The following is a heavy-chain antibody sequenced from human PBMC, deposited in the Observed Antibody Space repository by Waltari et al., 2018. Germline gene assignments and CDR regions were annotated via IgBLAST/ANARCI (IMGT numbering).Heavy chain of an antibody. D-gene: IGHD3-22*01. J-gene: IGHJ3*02. V-gene: IGHV3-53*01. CDR2: IYSGGST. CDR1: GFTVSSNY. CDR3: AREVGNYYGSSGYHDAFDI. Sequence: EGQLVESGGGLIQPGGSLRLSCAASGFTVSSNYMSWVRQAPGKRTEWVAGIYSGGSTYYADSVKGRFTISRDNSKITLYLQMNSLRAEDTAVYYCAREVGNYYGSSGYHDAFDIWGQGTMVTVSS.